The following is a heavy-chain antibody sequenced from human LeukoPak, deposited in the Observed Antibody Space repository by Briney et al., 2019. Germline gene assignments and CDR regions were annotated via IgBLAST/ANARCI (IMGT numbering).Heavy chain of an antibody. CDR1: GYSISNGYS. CDR2: IYHSGST. J-gene: IGHJ4*02. D-gene: IGHD6-6*01. CDR3: ASSIAARFGDFDY. V-gene: IGHV4-38-2*02. Sequence: SETLSLTCTVSGYSISNGYSWGWIRQPPGKGLEWIGSIYHSGSTYYNPSLKSRVTISVDTSKNQFSLKLTSVTAPDTALYYCASSIAARFGDFDYWGQGTVVTVSS.